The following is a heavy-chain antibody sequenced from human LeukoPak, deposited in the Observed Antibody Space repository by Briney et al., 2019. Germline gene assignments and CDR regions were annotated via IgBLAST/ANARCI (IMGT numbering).Heavy chain of an antibody. CDR1: GFTVSSNY. D-gene: IGHD4-17*01. CDR2: IYSGGST. CDR3: ARDPWTNYCDYVRFDY. J-gene: IGHJ4*02. Sequence: GGSLRLSCAASGFTVSSNYMSWVRQAPGKGLEWVSVIYSGGSTYYADSVKGRFTISRDNAKNSLYLEMNSLRAEDTAVYYCARDPWTNYCDYVRFDYWGQGTLVTVSS. V-gene: IGHV3-66*01.